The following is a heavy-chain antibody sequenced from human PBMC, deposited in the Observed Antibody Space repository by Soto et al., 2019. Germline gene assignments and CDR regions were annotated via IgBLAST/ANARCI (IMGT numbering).Heavy chain of an antibody. J-gene: IGHJ6*02. CDR3: AREECSGGSCYPQPVYYYYGMDV. CDR2: IWYDGSNK. D-gene: IGHD2-15*01. Sequence: PGGSLRLSCAASGFTFSSYGMHWVRQAPGKGLEWVAVIWYDGSNKYYADSVKGRFTISRDNSKNTLYLQMNSLRAEDTAVYYCAREECSGGSCYPQPVYYYYGMDVWGQGTTVTVSS. CDR1: GFTFSSYG. V-gene: IGHV3-33*01.